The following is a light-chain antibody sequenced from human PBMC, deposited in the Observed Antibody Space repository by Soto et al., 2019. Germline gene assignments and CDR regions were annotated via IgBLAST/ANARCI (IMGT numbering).Light chain of an antibody. CDR2: DNN. J-gene: IGLJ1*01. V-gene: IGLV1-51*01. CDR1: SSNIGNNY. CDR3: GTWDSSLSAQV. Sequence: QSVLTQPPSVSAAPGQKVTISCSGSSSNIGNNYVSWYQQLPGTAPKLLIYDNNKRPSGILARFSGSKSGTSATLGITGLQTGDEADYYCGTWDSSLSAQVFGTGTKLTVL.